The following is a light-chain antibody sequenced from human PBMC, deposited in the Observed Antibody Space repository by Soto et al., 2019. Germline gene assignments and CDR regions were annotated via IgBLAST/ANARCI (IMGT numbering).Light chain of an antibody. V-gene: IGKV2-30*01. CDR1: QSLVYSAGNTY. CDR3: MPGTHWPYT. Sequence: DAVLTQSPLSLPVTLGQPASISCRSSQSLVYSAGNTYLYWFQQRPGQSPRRLIYKVSERDSGVPDRFSVRASGTDFKLEISRLETEDVGVYYCMPGTHWPYTFGQGTKLEIK. CDR2: KVS. J-gene: IGKJ2*01.